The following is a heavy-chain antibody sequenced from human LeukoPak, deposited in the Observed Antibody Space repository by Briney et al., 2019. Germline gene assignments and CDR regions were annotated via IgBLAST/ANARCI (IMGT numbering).Heavy chain of an antibody. V-gene: IGHV3-7*01. CDR2: IKPDGSGK. J-gene: IGHJ4*02. CDR3: SSQPAVLDLDC. CDR1: GFGFSSYW. D-gene: IGHD6-19*01. Sequence: GGSLRLSCAASGFGFSSYWMTWVRQAPGKGLEWVANIKPDGSGKNYVDSVKGRFTISRGNAKNSLYLQMRGLRVEDTAVYYCSSQPAVLDLDCWGQGTLVTVSS.